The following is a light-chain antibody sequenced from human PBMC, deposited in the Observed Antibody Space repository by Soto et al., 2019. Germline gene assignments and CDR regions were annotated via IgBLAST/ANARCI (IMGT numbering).Light chain of an antibody. Sequence: EIVMTQSPATLSVSPGERATLSCRASQSVSSNLAWYQQKPGQAPRLLIYESSNRATGIAARFSGSGSGTDFTLTISRLEPEDFAVYYCHQYGTSPQTFGQGTKVDIK. V-gene: IGKV3-20*01. CDR1: QSVSSN. CDR3: HQYGTSPQT. CDR2: ESS. J-gene: IGKJ1*01.